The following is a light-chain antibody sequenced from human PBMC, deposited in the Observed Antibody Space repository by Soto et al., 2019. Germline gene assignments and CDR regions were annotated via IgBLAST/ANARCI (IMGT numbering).Light chain of an antibody. CDR1: SSDVGGYNY. CDR3: SSYTSSSIWV. J-gene: IGLJ1*01. Sequence: QSVLTQPASVSGSPGQSITISCTGTSSDVGGYNYVSWYQQHPGKAPKLMIYEVSNRPSGVSNRFSGSKSGNTASLTISGLQAEDEADYYCSSYTSSSIWVFGTGTKLTVL. CDR2: EVS. V-gene: IGLV2-14*01.